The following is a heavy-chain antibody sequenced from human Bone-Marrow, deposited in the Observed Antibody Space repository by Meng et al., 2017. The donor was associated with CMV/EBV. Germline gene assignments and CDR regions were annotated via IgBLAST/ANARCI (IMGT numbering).Heavy chain of an antibody. CDR3: ARGHGSGWYFH. CDR1: GFTVSSNY. J-gene: IGHJ4*02. Sequence: LSCAASGFTVSSNYMSWVRQAPGKGLEWVSIIYSGGSTYYADSVKGRFTISRDNSKNTLYLQMNSLRAEDTAVYYCARGHGSGWYFHWGQGTLVTVSS. CDR2: IYSGGST. V-gene: IGHV3-66*01. D-gene: IGHD6-19*01.